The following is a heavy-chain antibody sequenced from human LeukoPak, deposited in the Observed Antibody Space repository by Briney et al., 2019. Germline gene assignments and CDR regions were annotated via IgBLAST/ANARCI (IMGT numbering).Heavy chain of an antibody. Sequence: SETLSLTCTVSGGSISSYYLSWIRQPPGKGLEWIGYIYYSGSTNYDPSLKSRVTISVDTSKHQFSLKLGFVTGAGTAVYFWARVEQIAMYDDLDSLGQGTMVNVSS. V-gene: IGHV4-59*01. CDR2: IYYSGST. D-gene: IGHD5-18*01. CDR3: ARVEQIAMYDDLDS. J-gene: IGHJ3*02. CDR1: GGSISSYY.